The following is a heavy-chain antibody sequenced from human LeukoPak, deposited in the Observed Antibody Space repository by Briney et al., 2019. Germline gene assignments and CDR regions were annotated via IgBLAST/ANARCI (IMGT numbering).Heavy chain of an antibody. CDR2: ISYDGSNK. J-gene: IGHJ6*02. Sequence: GGSLRLSCAASGFTFSSYAMHWVRQAPGKGLEWVAVISYDGSNKYYADSVKGRFTISRDNSKNTLYLQMNSLRAEDTAVYYCARITVTSPFSDYYYGMDVWGQGTTVTVSS. CDR1: GFTFSSYA. CDR3: ARITVTSPFSDYYYGMDV. V-gene: IGHV3-30-3*01. D-gene: IGHD4-11*01.